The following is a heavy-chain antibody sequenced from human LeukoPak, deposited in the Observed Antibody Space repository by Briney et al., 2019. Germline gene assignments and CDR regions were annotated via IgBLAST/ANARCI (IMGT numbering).Heavy chain of an antibody. D-gene: IGHD2-2*01. V-gene: IGHV3-30*02. CDR1: GFTFSSYA. J-gene: IGHJ4*02. Sequence: PGGSLRLSCAASGFTFSSYAMHWVRQAPGKGLEWVAFIRYDGSNKFSADSVKGRFTISRDNPYNTLYLQMNSVRAEDTAVYYCLSYCSSTSCYDYYFDYWGQGTLVTVSS. CDR2: IRYDGSNK. CDR3: LSYCSSTSCYDYYFDY.